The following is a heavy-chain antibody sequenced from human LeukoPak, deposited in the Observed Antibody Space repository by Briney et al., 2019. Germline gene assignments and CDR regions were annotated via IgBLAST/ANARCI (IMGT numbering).Heavy chain of an antibody. CDR3: ARDNLRFWSGYYPLDY. D-gene: IGHD3-3*01. CDR2: INWNGGST. J-gene: IGHJ4*02. Sequence: PGGSLRLSCAASGFTFDDYGMSWVRQAPGKGLEWVSGINWNGGSTGYADSVKGRFTISRGNAKNSLYLQMNSLRAEDTALYYCARDNLRFWSGYYPLDYWGQGIRVTVSS. CDR1: GFTFDDYG. V-gene: IGHV3-20*04.